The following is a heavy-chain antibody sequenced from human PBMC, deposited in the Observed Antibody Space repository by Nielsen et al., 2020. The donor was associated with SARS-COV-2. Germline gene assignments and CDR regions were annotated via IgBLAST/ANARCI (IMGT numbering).Heavy chain of an antibody. D-gene: IGHD6-13*01. CDR2: ISSNGGST. Sequence: GGSLRLSCAASGFTFSSYAMHWVRQAPGKGLEYVSAISSNGGSTYYANSVKGRFTISRDNSKNTLYLQMGSLRAEDMAVYYCAREAAAGPFDYWGQGTLVTVSS. J-gene: IGHJ4*02. CDR3: AREAAAGPFDY. V-gene: IGHV3-64*01. CDR1: GFTFSSYA.